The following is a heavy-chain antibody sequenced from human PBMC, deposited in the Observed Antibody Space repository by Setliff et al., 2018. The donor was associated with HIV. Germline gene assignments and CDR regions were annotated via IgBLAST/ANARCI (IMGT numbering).Heavy chain of an antibody. CDR1: GYKFNIFG. J-gene: IGHJ6*03. V-gene: IGHV7-4-1*02. CDR2: INTNSWIP. D-gene: IGHD3-3*01. Sequence: ASVKVSCKTSGYKFNIFGVSWVRQVPGQGLEWMGWINTNSWIPTYAQGFTGRFVFSLDTTVRTAYLEISDLRADDTGVYYCARDSSEYFDFSSGDFHYMDVWGKGTTVTVSS. CDR3: ARDSSEYFDFSSGDFHYMDV.